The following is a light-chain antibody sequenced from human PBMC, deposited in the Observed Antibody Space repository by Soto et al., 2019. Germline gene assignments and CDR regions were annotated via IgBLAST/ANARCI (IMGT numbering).Light chain of an antibody. CDR1: QGIRND. V-gene: IGKV1-6*01. Sequence: AIQMTQSPSSLSASVGDRVTITCRASQGIRNDLGWYQQKPGKAPKLMIYAASSLQSGVPSRFSGRGADKNFTRTISGLQLEDFATYHCLQYYNYPRTCGQETKVEI. CDR2: AAS. CDR3: LQYYNYPRT. J-gene: IGKJ1*01.